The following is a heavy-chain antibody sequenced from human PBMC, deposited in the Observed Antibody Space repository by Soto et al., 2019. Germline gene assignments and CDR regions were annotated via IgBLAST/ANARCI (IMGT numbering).Heavy chain of an antibody. Sequence: LRLSCAASGFTFTRYSMNWVRQAPGKGLEWVSSISSTTNYIYYGDSMKGRFTISRDNAKNSLYLEMNSLRAEDTAVHYCARESEDLTSNFDYWGQGTLVTVSS. CDR2: ISSTTNYI. CDR3: ARESEDLTSNFDY. V-gene: IGHV3-21*06. CDR1: GFTFTRYS. J-gene: IGHJ4*02.